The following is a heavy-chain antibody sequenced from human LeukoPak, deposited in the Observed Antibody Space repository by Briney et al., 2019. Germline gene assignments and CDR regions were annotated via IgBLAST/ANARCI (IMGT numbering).Heavy chain of an antibody. V-gene: IGHV3-48*03. CDR1: GFTYRSYE. Sequence: GGSLRLSCVASGFTYRSYEMNGVRQAPGKGLEGVSYISSSGSTIYYADSVKGRFTISRDNAKNSLYLQMNSLRAEDTAVYYCAMIVVVPARAFDIWGQGTMVTVSS. J-gene: IGHJ3*02. D-gene: IGHD2-2*01. CDR2: ISSSGSTI. CDR3: AMIVVVPARAFDI.